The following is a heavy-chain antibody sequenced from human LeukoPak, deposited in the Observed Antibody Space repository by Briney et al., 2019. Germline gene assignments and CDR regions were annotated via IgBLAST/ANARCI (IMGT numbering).Heavy chain of an antibody. Sequence: PSETLSLTCAVYGGSFSGYYWSWIRQPPGKGLEWIGSIYYSGSTYYNPSLKSRVTISVDTSKNQFSLKLSSVTAADTAVYYCARGTSSSSGGWGYWGQGTLVTVSS. V-gene: IGHV4-34*01. CDR2: IYYSGST. CDR3: ARGTSSSSGGWGY. J-gene: IGHJ4*02. D-gene: IGHD6-13*01. CDR1: GGSFSGYY.